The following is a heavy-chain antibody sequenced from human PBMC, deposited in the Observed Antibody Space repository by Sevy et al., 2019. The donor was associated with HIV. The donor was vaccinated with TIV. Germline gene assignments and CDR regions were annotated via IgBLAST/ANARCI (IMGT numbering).Heavy chain of an antibody. CDR1: GFTFSDYY. Sequence: GGSLRLSCAASGFTFSDYYMSWIRQAPGKGLEWVSYISSSSSYTNYADSVKGRFTISRDNAKNSLYLQMNSLRAEDTAVYYCARVSHCSSTSCYSVVYYYGMDVWGQGTTVTVSS. D-gene: IGHD2-2*01. V-gene: IGHV3-11*06. CDR2: ISSSSSYT. J-gene: IGHJ6*02. CDR3: ARVSHCSSTSCYSVVYYYGMDV.